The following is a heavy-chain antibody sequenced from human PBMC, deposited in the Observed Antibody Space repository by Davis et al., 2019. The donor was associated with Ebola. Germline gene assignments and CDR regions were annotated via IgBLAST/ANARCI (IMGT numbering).Heavy chain of an antibody. CDR2: IYPDDSDT. Sequence: GESLKISCKGSGYRFTSYWIGWVRQMPGKGLEWMGIIYPDDSDTRYSPSFQGQVTISADESISTAYLQWSSLKASDTTMYYCARGTSLARNFDYWGQGTLVTVSS. V-gene: IGHV5-51*01. J-gene: IGHJ4*02. D-gene: IGHD3-10*01. CDR1: GYRFTSYW. CDR3: ARGTSLARNFDY.